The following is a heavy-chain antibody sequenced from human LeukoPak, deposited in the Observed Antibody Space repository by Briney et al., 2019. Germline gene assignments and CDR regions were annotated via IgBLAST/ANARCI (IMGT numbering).Heavy chain of an antibody. D-gene: IGHD3-10*01. CDR1: GGSISSSSYY. J-gene: IGHJ5*02. CDR2: IYYSGST. V-gene: IGHV4-39*07. CDR3: ARDRPPITLVRGVLGNWFDP. Sequence: SETLSLTCTVSGGSISSSSYYWGWIRQPPGKGLEWIGGIYYSGSTYYNPSLKSRVTISVDTSKNQFSLKLSSVTAADTAVYYCARDRPPITLVRGVLGNWFDPWGQGTLVTVSS.